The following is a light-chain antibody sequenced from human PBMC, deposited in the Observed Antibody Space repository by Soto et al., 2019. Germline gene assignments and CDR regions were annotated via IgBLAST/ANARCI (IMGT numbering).Light chain of an antibody. Sequence: QSALTQPRSVSGSPGQSVTISCTRTNGDIGANNYVSWYQQPPDNAPKLMIYEVSNRPSGVSNRFSGSKSGNTASLTISGLQAEDEADYYCSSYTTSSTLLFGGGTKVTVL. V-gene: IGLV2-14*01. J-gene: IGLJ2*01. CDR3: SSYTTSSTLL. CDR2: EVS. CDR1: NGDIGANNY.